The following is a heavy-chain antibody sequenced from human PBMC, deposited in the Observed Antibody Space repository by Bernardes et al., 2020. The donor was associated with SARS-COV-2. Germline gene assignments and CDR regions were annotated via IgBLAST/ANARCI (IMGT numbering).Heavy chain of an antibody. CDR3: AKDKGGGSTEPSDH. V-gene: IGHV3-23*01. CDR2: IRGSGEST. J-gene: IGHJ4*02. Sequence: GGSLRLSCAGSGFTFTSHAMSWVRQAPGKGLEWVSAIRGSGESTYYADSVKGRFTISRDISKNTLYLQMNSLRAEDTALYYCAKDKGGGSTEPSDHWGQGTLVTVSS. CDR1: GFTFTSHA. D-gene: IGHD2-15*01.